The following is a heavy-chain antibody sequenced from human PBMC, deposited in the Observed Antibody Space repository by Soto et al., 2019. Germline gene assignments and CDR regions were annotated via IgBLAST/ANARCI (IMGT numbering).Heavy chain of an antibody. CDR1: GFTFSSYA. CDR2: ISGSGGST. J-gene: IGHJ6*03. V-gene: IGHV3-23*01. Sequence: EVQLLESGGGLVQPGGSLRLSCAASGFTFSSYAMSWVRQAPGKGLEWVSAISGSGGSTYYADSVKGRFTISRDNSKNTLYLQMNSLRAEDTAVYYCAKLTQTIFGVVMHYYYYYYMDVWGKGTTVTVSS. CDR3: AKLTQTIFGVVMHYYYYYYMDV. D-gene: IGHD3-3*01.